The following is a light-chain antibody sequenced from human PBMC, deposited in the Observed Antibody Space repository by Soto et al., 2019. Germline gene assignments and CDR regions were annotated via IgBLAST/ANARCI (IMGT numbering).Light chain of an antibody. CDR2: GAS. CDR3: QQYGSSPWT. CDR1: QSVSSSF. V-gene: IGKV3-20*01. J-gene: IGKJ1*01. Sequence: EIVLTQSPGTLSLSPGERATLSCRASQSVSSSFLAWYQQKPGQGPRLLIYGASIRATGIPDMFSGSGSGTDFTLTISRVEPEDFAVYYCQQYGSSPWTFGQGTKVEIQ.